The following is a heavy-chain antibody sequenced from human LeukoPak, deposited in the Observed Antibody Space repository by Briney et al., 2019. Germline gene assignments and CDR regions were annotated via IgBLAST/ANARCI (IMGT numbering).Heavy chain of an antibody. CDR2: FDPEDGET. CDR3: ATALLYYYDSSGYNFDY. J-gene: IGHJ4*02. D-gene: IGHD3-22*01. Sequence: GASVKVSCKVSGYTLTELYMHWVRQAPGKGLEWMGGFDPEDGETIYAQKFQGRVTMTEDTSTDTAYMELSSLRSEDTAVYYCATALLYYYDSSGYNFDYWGQGTLVTVSS. CDR1: GYTLTELY. V-gene: IGHV1-24*01.